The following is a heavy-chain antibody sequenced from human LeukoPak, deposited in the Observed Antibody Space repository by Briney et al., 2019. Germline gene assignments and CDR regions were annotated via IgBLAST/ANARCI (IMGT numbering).Heavy chain of an antibody. J-gene: IGHJ4*02. CDR3: ATDLGVGAIRIDY. CDR1: GYTLTELS. CDR2: FDPEDGET. D-gene: IGHD1-26*01. Sequence: ASVKVSCKASGYTLTELSMHWVRQAPGKGLEWMGGFDPEDGETIYAQKFQGRVTMTEDTSTDTAYMELSSLRSEDTAVYYCATDLGVGAIRIDYWGQGTLVTVSS. V-gene: IGHV1-24*01.